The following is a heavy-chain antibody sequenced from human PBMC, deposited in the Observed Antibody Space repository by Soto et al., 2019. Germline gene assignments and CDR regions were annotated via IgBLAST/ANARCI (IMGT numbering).Heavy chain of an antibody. CDR3: ASARWNY. V-gene: IGHV4-34*01. CDR2: INHGGKT. D-gene: IGHD6-6*01. J-gene: IGHJ4*02. Sequence: SWVRQPPGKGLEWIGEINHGGKTNYNPSLKSRLTISVDTSKNQFSLRLTSVTAADTAVYYCASARWNYWGQGTPVTVSS.